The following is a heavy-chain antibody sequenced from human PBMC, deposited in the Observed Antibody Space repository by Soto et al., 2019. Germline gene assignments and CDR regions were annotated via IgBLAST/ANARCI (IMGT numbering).Heavy chain of an antibody. CDR1: GFTFSSYS. J-gene: IGHJ4*02. V-gene: IGHV3-48*01. Sequence: GGSLRLSCAASGFTFSSYSMNWVRQAPGKGLEWVSYISSSSSTIYYADSVKGRFTISRDNSKNSLYLQMNSLRAEDTAVYYWAKTGEMATADDHAFDYWGQGTLVTV. CDR2: ISSSSSTI. CDR3: AKTGEMATADDHAFDY. D-gene: IGHD5-18*01.